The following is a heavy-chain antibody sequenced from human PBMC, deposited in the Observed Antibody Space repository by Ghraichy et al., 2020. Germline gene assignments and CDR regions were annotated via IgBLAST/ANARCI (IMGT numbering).Heavy chain of an antibody. CDR3: TTGMTSGQNF. D-gene: IGHD1-14*01. CDR2: IKSKTDGGAT. CDR1: GFIFSKAW. V-gene: IGHV3-15*01. Sequence: GGSLRLYCAASGFIFSKAWMNWVRQAPGKGLEWIGRIKSKTDGGATEYAAPLKDRFTISRDDSENTLYLQMNSLKTEDTAVYFCTTGMTSGQNFWGQGTLVTVSS. J-gene: IGHJ4*02.